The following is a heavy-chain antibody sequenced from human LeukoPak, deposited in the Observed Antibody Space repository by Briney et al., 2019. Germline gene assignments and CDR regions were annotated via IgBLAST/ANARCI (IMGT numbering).Heavy chain of an antibody. Sequence: ASVKVSCKASGYTFTNYGINWVRQAPGQGLEWMGWISAYNGHTNYAQNLQGRVTMTTDTSTSTAYMELRSLGSDDTAVYFCARDSSGFPRDASDYWGQGTLVTVSS. D-gene: IGHD3-22*01. V-gene: IGHV1-18*01. CDR1: GYTFTNYG. CDR3: ARDSSGFPRDASDY. J-gene: IGHJ4*02. CDR2: ISAYNGHT.